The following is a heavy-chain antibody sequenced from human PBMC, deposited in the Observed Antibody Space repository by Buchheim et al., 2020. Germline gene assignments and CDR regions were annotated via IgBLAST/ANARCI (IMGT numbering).Heavy chain of an antibody. CDR3: ASNYYDSSGYTKLFDY. V-gene: IGHV3-30*03. J-gene: IGHJ4*02. Sequence: QEQLVESGGGVVQPGRSLRLSCAASGFSFGSYGMHWVRQAPGKGLEWVAVISYDGSKNYYVDSVKGRFTISRDNAKNSLYLQMNSLRAEDTAVYYCASNYYDSSGYTKLFDYWGQGTL. D-gene: IGHD3-22*01. CDR2: ISYDGSKN. CDR1: GFSFGSYG.